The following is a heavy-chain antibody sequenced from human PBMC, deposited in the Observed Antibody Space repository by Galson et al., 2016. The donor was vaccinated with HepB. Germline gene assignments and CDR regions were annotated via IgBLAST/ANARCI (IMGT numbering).Heavy chain of an antibody. J-gene: IGHJ4*02. D-gene: IGHD5-18*01. CDR3: ASQQLWPSFDY. Sequence: SLRLSCAASGFAFSSYAMGWVRQAPGKGLEWVSGIVGSGGTTYYAESVQGRFIVSRDNSKNILHLQMDSLRVEDTAIYYCASQQLWPSFDYWGQGILVTVSS. CDR2: IVGSGGTT. CDR1: GFAFSSYA. V-gene: IGHV3-23*01.